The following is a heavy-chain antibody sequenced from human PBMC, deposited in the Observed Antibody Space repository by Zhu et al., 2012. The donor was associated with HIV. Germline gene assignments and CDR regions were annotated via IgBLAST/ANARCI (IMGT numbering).Heavy chain of an antibody. J-gene: IGHJ3*01. CDR1: RSSMSTGHY. Sequence: QVQLQESGPRLVKPSETLTLSCAVSRSSMSTGHYWAWIRQSPGKGLEWIGSIYHSGSTHFNPSLQTRVLLSIDTSTDHFSLNLTSVAAADTAVYFCARHQEWLQYSRASDAFDVWGQGMLVTVSS. CDR2: IYHSGST. D-gene: IGHD3-3*01. CDR3: ARHQEWLQYSRASDAFDV. V-gene: IGHV4-38-2*01.